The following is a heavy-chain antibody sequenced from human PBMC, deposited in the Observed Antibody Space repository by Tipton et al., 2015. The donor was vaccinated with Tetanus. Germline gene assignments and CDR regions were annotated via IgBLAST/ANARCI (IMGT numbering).Heavy chain of an antibody. CDR1: GFTVSSDY. J-gene: IGHJ3*02. CDR3: ARMPVVTEAFDI. D-gene: IGHD2-2*01. CDR2: IYNTGST. Sequence: VQLVQSGGGLIQPGGSLKLSCAASGFTVSSDYMNWVRQAPGKGLEWVSIIYNTGSTYYADSVKGRITISRDNAKNTLYLQMNILRAEDTAIYFCARMPVVTEAFDIWGQGTMVTVSS. V-gene: IGHV3-53*01.